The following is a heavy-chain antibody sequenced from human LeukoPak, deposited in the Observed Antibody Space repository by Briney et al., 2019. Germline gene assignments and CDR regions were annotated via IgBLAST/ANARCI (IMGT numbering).Heavy chain of an antibody. J-gene: IGHJ4*02. CDR3: ARVKSDYDSSGYYQYYFDY. V-gene: IGHV4-30-4*01. D-gene: IGHD3-22*01. CDR1: GGSISSGDYY. Sequence: SQTLSLTCTVSGGSISSGDYYWSWIRQPPGKGLEWIGYIYYSGSTYYNPSLKSRVTISVGTSKNQFSLKLSSVTAADTAVYYCARVKSDYDSSGYYQYYFDYWGQGTLVTVSS. CDR2: IYYSGST.